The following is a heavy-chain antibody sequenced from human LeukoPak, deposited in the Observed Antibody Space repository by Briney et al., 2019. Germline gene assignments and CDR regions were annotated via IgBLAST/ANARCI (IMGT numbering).Heavy chain of an antibody. CDR3: ASPYYYDSSGQTANSFDI. V-gene: IGHV1-69*02. CDR1: GYTFIDYY. CDR2: FIPMFGIR. Sequence: ASVKVSCKASGYTFIDYYIHWVRQAPGQGLEWMGRFIPMFGIRNYAQKFQGRVTMTADKITSIAYMELRSLRSGDTAIYYCASPYYYDSSGQTANSFDIWGQGTMVTVSS. J-gene: IGHJ3*02. D-gene: IGHD3-22*01.